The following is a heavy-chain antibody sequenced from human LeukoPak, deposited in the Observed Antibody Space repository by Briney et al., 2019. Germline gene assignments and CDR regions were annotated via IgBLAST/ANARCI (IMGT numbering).Heavy chain of an antibody. CDR3: ATSGAYEISWAFNI. J-gene: IGHJ3*02. Sequence: PEGSLRLSCAGSGFTFSTYEMNWIRQAPGKGLEWVSYIGSRPTTTYYAASVRGRFTVSRDNTKNSVYLLMTGLRADDAGVYYCATSGAYEISWAFNIWGQGTMVVVSS. CDR1: GFTFSTYE. V-gene: IGHV3-48*03. CDR2: IGSRPTTT. D-gene: IGHD5-12*01.